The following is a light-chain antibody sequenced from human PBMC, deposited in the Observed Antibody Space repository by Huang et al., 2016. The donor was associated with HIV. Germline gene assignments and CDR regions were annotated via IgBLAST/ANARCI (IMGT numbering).Light chain of an antibody. Sequence: IQLTQSPSSLSASVGDRVTITCRASQDIRSYLAWYQQKPGKAPKLLIYGASTLQSGVPSRFSGSGSGTEYSRTISSLQPEDFATYYCQQLSTSLTFGGGTKVEMK. CDR1: QDIRSY. J-gene: IGKJ4*01. V-gene: IGKV1-9*01. CDR3: QQLSTSLT. CDR2: GAS.